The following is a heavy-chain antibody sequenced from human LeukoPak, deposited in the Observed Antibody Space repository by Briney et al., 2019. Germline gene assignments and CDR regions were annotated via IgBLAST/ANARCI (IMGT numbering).Heavy chain of an antibody. Sequence: GESLQISCKGSGYSFTSYWIGWVRQMPGKGLEWMGIIYPGDSDTRYSPSFQGQVTISADKSISTAYLQWSSLQASDPAMYYCACGGPRVAARIWFAPWGQGPRVPVPS. CDR2: IYPGDSDT. CDR3: ACGGPRVAARIWFAP. J-gene: IGHJ5*02. CDR1: GYSFTSYW. V-gene: IGHV5-51*01. D-gene: IGHD2-15*01.